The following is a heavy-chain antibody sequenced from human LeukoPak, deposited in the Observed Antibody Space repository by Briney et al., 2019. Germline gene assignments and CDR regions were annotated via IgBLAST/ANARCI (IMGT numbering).Heavy chain of an antibody. J-gene: IGHJ3*02. V-gene: IGHV1-2*02. CDR1: GFTFRDYY. CDR2: MYFNSGAT. CDR3: AREGTGASGQDWYAFDI. Sequence: ASVKVSCKASGFTFRDYYVQWVRQVPGQGLEWVGWMYFNSGATRYAPKFQGRVTLTGDTSINTVYMELVSLGSDDTAMYYCAREGTGASGQDWYAFDIWGQETMVTVSS. D-gene: IGHD5-12*01.